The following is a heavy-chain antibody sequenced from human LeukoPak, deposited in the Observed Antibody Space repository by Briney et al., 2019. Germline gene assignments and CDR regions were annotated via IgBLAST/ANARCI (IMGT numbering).Heavy chain of an antibody. Sequence: LGESLKTSCKGSGYSFTTYWIGWVRQMPGKGLEWMGIIYPGDSDTRYSPSFQGQVTMSADKSINTAYLQWSSLKASDTAMYYCARRQGCSSTSCPPDYWGQGTLVTVSS. CDR3: ARRQGCSSTSCPPDY. V-gene: IGHV5-51*01. CDR2: IYPGDSDT. D-gene: IGHD2-2*01. CDR1: GYSFTTYW. J-gene: IGHJ4*02.